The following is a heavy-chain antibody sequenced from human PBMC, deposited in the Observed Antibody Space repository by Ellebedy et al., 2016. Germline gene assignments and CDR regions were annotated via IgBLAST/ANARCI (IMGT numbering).Heavy chain of an antibody. D-gene: IGHD4-17*01. CDR3: ARHRGVTTVTSWVDY. V-gene: IGHV4-39*01. J-gene: IGHJ4*02. CDR2: IYYSGST. CDR1: GGSISSYY. Sequence: GSLRLSCTVSGGSISSYYWSWIRQPPGKGLEWIGSIYYSGSTYYNPSLKSRVTISVDTSKNQFSLKLSSVTAADTAVYYCARHRGVTTVTSWVDYWGQGTLVTVSS.